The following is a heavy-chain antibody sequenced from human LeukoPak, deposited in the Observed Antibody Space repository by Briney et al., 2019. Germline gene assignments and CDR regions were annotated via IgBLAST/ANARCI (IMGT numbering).Heavy chain of an antibody. Sequence: SQTLSLTCAISGDSVSSNSGAWNWIRQSPSRGLEWLGRTYYRAKWYNDYAVSVQSRINIKPDTSKNQFSLQLNSVTPEDTAEYYCARQSTTNSRYYGMDVWGQGTTVIVSS. CDR1: GDSVSSNSGA. CDR3: ARQSTTNSRYYGMDV. CDR2: TYYRAKWYN. J-gene: IGHJ6*02. V-gene: IGHV6-1*01. D-gene: IGHD1-14*01.